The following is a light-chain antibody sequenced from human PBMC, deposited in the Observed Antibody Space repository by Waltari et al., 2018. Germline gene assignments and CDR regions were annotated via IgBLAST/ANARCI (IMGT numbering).Light chain of an antibody. Sequence: QSALTQPASVSGSPGQSITISCTGTSSDVGAYNYVPWYQQHPGKAPQLLIYDVTNRPFEVSSRFSGSKSGNTASLTISGLQAEDEADYFCSSYTTSATVVFGGGTKVTVL. CDR2: DVT. CDR1: SSDVGAYNY. J-gene: IGLJ2*01. V-gene: IGLV2-14*03. CDR3: SSYTTSATVV.